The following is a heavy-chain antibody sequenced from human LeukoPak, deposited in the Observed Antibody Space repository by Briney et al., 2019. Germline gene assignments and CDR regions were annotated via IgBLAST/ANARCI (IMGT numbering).Heavy chain of an antibody. CDR3: AKRGVVIRVFLVGFHKEAYYFDS. CDR2: LSGSGGGT. CDR1: GITLSNYG. D-gene: IGHD3-10*01. Sequence: GGSLRLSCAVSGITLSNYGMSWVRQAPGKGLEWVAGLSGSGGGTNYADSVQGRFTISRDNPKNTLSIQMNSMRAEDTAVYFCAKRGVVIRVFLVGFHKEAYYFDSWGQGALVTVSS. J-gene: IGHJ4*02. V-gene: IGHV3-23*01.